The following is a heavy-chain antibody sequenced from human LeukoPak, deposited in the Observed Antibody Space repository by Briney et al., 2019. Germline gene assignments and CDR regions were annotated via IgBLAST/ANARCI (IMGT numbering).Heavy chain of an antibody. V-gene: IGHV4-38-2*02. J-gene: IGHJ3*02. CDR1: GYSISSGYY. D-gene: IGHD6-13*01. Sequence: PSETLSLTCTVSGYSISSGYYWSWIRQPPGKGLEWIGEINHSGSTNYNPSLKSRVTISVDTSKNQFSLKLSSVTAADTAVYYCARFGIAAAGTGAFDIWGQGTMVTVSS. CDR2: INHSGST. CDR3: ARFGIAAAGTGAFDI.